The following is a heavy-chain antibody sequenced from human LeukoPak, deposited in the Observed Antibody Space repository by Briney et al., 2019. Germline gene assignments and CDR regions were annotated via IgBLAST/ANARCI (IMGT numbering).Heavy chain of an antibody. CDR1: GYTFTDYY. Sequence: ASVTVSCKASGYTFTDYYMHWVRQAPGQGLEWMGWINPNSGGTNYAQSFQGRVTMTRDTSISTAYMELSRLRSDDTAVYYCARDLTGRSDYGGQGTLVTVSS. CDR2: INPNSGGT. D-gene: IGHD3-9*01. CDR3: ARDLTGRSDY. V-gene: IGHV1-2*02. J-gene: IGHJ4*02.